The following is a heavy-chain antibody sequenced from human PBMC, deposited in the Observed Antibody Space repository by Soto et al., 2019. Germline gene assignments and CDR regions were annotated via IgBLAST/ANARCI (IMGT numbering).Heavy chain of an antibody. D-gene: IGHD6-13*01. J-gene: IGHJ4*02. Sequence: QVQLVESGGGVVQPGRSLKLSCAASGFTFSNYAIHWVRQAPGKGLEWVAVIASDGKDKRYADSVKGRFTISRDNSKNTVYLQMNSLRGEDTAVYYCAKDCAIAAADYFFGYWGQGSLVTVSS. CDR1: GFTFSNYA. CDR3: AKDCAIAAADYFFGY. V-gene: IGHV3-30*18. CDR2: IASDGKDK.